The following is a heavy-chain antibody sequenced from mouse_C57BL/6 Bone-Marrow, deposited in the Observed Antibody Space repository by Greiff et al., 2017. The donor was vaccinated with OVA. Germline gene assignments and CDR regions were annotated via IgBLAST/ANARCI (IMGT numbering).Heavy chain of an antibody. J-gene: IGHJ1*03. V-gene: IGHV1-82*01. Sequence: VQLQQSGPELVKPGASVKISCKASGYAFSSSWMNWVKQRPGKGLEWIGRIYPGDGDTNYNGKFKGKATLTADKSSSTAYMQLSSLTSEDSAVYFCARYDYGSGDHWYFDVWGTGTTVTVSS. CDR2: IYPGDGDT. D-gene: IGHD1-1*01. CDR1: GYAFSSSW. CDR3: ARYDYGSGDHWYFDV.